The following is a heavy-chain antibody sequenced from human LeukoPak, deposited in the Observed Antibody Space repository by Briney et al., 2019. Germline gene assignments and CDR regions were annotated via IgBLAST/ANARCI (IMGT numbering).Heavy chain of an antibody. CDR1: GYSFSTYD. CDR3: ARDRGFGELFSPLDY. CDR2: MSPASGDS. J-gene: IGHJ4*02. Sequence: ASVKVSCKASGYSFSTYDIHWVRQAAGQGLEWLGWMSPASGDSDQARKFQGRVTMTRDTSINTAYMELSGLTSEDTALYYCARDRGFGELFSPLDYWGQGTLVTVSS. V-gene: IGHV1-8*01. D-gene: IGHD3-10*01.